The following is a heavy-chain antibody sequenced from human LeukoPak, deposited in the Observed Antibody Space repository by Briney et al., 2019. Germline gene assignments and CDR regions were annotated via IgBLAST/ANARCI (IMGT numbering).Heavy chain of an antibody. CDR1: GGSISSGGYY. CDR2: IYYSGST. J-gene: IGHJ4*02. D-gene: IGHD2-2*01. V-gene: IGHV4-31*03. CDR3: ARGILGYCSSTSCHAPGPGDY. Sequence: SETLSLTCTVSGGSISSGGYYWSWIRQHPGKGLEWIGYIYYSGSTHYNPSLKSRVTISVDTSKNQFSLKLSSVTAADTAVYYCARGILGYCSSTSCHAPGPGDYWGQGTLVTVSS.